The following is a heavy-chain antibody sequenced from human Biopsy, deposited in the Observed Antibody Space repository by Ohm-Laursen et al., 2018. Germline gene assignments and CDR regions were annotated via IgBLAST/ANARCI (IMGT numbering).Heavy chain of an antibody. CDR1: GGSINGGSYY. J-gene: IGHJ5*02. CDR3: AREDYYTWFDP. CDR2: IYYSGNT. Sequence: SETLSLICTVSGGSINGGSYYWSWLRQPPGKGLEWIGYIYYSGNTHYNPSLKSRVTMSIDTSKNQFSLRLSSVTSADAAVYYCAREDYYTWFDPWGQGTLVTVSS. D-gene: IGHD2/OR15-2a*01. V-gene: IGHV4-61*01.